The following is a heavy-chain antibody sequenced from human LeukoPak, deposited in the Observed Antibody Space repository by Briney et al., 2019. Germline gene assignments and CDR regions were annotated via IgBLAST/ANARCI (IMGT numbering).Heavy chain of an antibody. V-gene: IGHV5-51*01. CDR2: IYPGDSDT. CDR1: GYSFTSYW. CDR3: ARQQDIVVVIAASSPDYYGMDV. D-gene: IGHD2-15*01. Sequence: GESLKISCKGSGYSFTSYWIGWVRQMPGKGLEWVGIIYPGDSDTRYSPSFQGRITISADKSINTAYLQWSSLKASDTAMYYCARQQDIVVVIAASSPDYYGMDVWGQGTTVTVSS. J-gene: IGHJ6*02.